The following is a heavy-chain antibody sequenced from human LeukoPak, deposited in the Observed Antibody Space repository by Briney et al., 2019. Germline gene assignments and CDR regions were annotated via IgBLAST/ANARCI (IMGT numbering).Heavy chain of an antibody. CDR1: GFSFSASY. D-gene: IGHD3-10*01. CDR3: STEPRLLSY. V-gene: IGHV3-7*01. J-gene: IGHJ4*02. CDR2: IRPDGSST. Sequence: GGSLRLSCAASGFSFSASYMTWVRQAPGKGLECVAYIRPDGSSTYYVDSVKGRFTISRDNTKNSVYLQMNSLRVEDTALYYCSTEPRLLSYWGQGTLVTVSP.